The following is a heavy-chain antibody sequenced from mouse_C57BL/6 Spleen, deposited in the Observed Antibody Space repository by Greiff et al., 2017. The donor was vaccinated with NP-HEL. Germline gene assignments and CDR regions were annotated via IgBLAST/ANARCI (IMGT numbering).Heavy chain of an antibody. CDR1: GYTFTDYN. D-gene: IGHD2-4*01. CDR3: ASGDYHFDY. CDR2: INPNNGGT. Sequence: VPLPPSGPSLLQPGASVKMSCTASGYTFTDYNMHWVKQSHGKSLEWIGYINPNNGGTSYNQKFKGKATLTVNKSSSTAYMELRSLTSEDSAVYYCASGDYHFDYWGQGTTLTVSS. V-gene: IGHV1-22*01. J-gene: IGHJ2*01.